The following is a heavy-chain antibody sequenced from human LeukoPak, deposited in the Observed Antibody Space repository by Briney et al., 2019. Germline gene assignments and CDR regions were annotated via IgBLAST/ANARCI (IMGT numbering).Heavy chain of an antibody. Sequence: GGSLRLSCAASGFTFSSYGMHWVRQAPGKGLEWVAVISYDGSDEEYADSVKGRFTISRDNSKNTLYLQMNSLRVEDTAVYYCAKELTTVTHFDYWGQGTLVTVS. D-gene: IGHD4-17*01. CDR2: ISYDGSDE. CDR3: AKELTTVTHFDY. V-gene: IGHV3-30*18. CDR1: GFTFSSYG. J-gene: IGHJ4*02.